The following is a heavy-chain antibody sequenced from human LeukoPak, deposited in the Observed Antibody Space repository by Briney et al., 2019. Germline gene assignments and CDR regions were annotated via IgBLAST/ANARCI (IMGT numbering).Heavy chain of an antibody. CDR2: IYYSGST. D-gene: IGHD3-22*01. Sequence: SETLSLTCAVSGGSISSTSYYWAWIRQPPGKGLEWIGTIYYSGSTYHNPSLKSRVTLSVDTSRNQFSLRLSSVDAADTAVYYCAKAGVRYFDSSGLYAFDFWGQGTTVTVSS. CDR3: AKAGVRYFDSSGLYAFDF. CDR1: GGSISSTSYY. J-gene: IGHJ3*01. V-gene: IGHV4-39*01.